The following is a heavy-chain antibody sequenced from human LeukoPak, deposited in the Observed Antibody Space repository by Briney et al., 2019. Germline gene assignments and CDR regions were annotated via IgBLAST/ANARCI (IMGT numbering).Heavy chain of an antibody. J-gene: IGHJ3*01. V-gene: IGHV1-2*02. CDR2: INPDSGGT. CDR3: AQGATTPRGAFGL. Sequence: ASVKVSCKASGYTFTSYGISWVRQAPGQGLEWMGWINPDSGGTNSAQRFQGRVTMTRDTSIRTAYMELSRLSSDDTAVYYCAQGATTPRGAFGLWGQGTMITVSS. D-gene: IGHD1-26*01. CDR1: GYTFTSYG.